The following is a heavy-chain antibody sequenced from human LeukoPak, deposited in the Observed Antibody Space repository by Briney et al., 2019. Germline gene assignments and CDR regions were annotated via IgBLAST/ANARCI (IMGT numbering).Heavy chain of an antibody. CDR2: IYHSGST. CDR3: ARSSEGRYYYDSSGFSYYYYYMDV. Sequence: PSETLSLTCTVSGGFISSYYWSWIRQPPGKGLEWIGSIYHSGSTYYNPSLKSRVTISVDTSKNQFSLKLSSATAADTAVYYCARSSEGRYYYDSSGFSYYYYYMDVWGKGTTVTISS. J-gene: IGHJ6*03. CDR1: GGFISSYY. V-gene: IGHV4-59*01. D-gene: IGHD3-22*01.